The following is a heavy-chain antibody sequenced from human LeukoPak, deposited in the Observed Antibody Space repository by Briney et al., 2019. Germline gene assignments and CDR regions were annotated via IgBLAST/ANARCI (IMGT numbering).Heavy chain of an antibody. D-gene: IGHD3-9*01. Sequence: SETLSLTCTVSGGSISSCYWSWIRQPPGKGLEWIGYIYYSGSTNYNPSLKSRVTISVDPSNNQYSLKLSSVTAADTAVYYCARDRYFDWTHWYFDLWGRGTLVTVSS. CDR3: ARDRYFDWTHWYFDL. J-gene: IGHJ2*01. CDR1: GGSISSCY. V-gene: IGHV4-59*01. CDR2: IYYSGST.